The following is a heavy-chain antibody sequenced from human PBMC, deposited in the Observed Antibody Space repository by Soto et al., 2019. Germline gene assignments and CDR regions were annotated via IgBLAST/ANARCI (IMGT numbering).Heavy chain of an antibody. Sequence: PGGSLRLFCATSGFTFSSDWMHWVRQAPGKGLVWVSRINKDGSYKNYADFVEGRFTISRDDAKSELYLQMDRLRAEDTAVYYCARGGLEPFDYLGQGALVTVSS. J-gene: IGHJ4*02. CDR2: INKDGSYK. D-gene: IGHD1-1*01. CDR1: GFTFSSDW. V-gene: IGHV3-74*01. CDR3: ARGGLEPFDY.